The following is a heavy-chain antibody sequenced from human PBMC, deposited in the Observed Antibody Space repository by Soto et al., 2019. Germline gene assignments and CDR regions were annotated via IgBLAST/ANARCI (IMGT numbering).Heavy chain of an antibody. CDR2: ISYDGSNK. D-gene: IGHD6-19*01. CDR3: AKDLPIAVALAY. V-gene: IGHV3-30*18. Sequence: GGSLRLSCAASGFTFSSYGMHWVRQAPGKGLEWVAVISYDGSNKYYADSVKGRFTISRDNSKNTLYPQMNSLRAEDTAVYYCAKDLPIAVALAYWGQGTPVTVSS. CDR1: GFTFSSYG. J-gene: IGHJ4*02.